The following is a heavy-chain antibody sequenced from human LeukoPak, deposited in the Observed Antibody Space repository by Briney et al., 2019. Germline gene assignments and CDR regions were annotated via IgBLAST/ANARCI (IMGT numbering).Heavy chain of an antibody. CDR1: GFIFRDYG. V-gene: IGHV3-30*02. Sequence: SGGSLRLSCAASGFIFRDYGMHWVRQAPGKGLEWVAFIRNDESDRDHADSVKGRFTISRDNSKNTPYLQMNSLRPEDTGVYYCAIYDSRGDFDYWGQGTQVTVSA. D-gene: IGHD3-22*01. CDR3: AIYDSRGDFDY. J-gene: IGHJ4*02. CDR2: IRNDESDR.